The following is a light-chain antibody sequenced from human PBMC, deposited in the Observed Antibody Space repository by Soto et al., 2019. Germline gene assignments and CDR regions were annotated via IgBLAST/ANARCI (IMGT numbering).Light chain of an antibody. V-gene: IGLV2-14*01. J-gene: IGLJ2*01. CDR1: SSEVGGYNY. CDR3: SSYTRSSTVV. Sequence: QSVLPQPASVSGSPGQSITISCTGTSSEVGGYNYVSWYQQHPGKAPKLMIYEVSNRPSGVSNRFSGSKSGNTASLTISGLQAEDEADYYCSSYTRSSTVVFGGGTKLTVL. CDR2: EVS.